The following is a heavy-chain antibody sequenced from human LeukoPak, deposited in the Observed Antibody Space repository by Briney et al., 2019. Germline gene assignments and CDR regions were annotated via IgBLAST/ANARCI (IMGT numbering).Heavy chain of an antibody. CDR3: ARTELWHSSFDY. D-gene: IGHD3-16*01. Sequence: ASVKVSFKASGYIFTSYYMHWARQAPGQGLEWMGILNPTGGSTTYAQKFQGRITMTRDTSTSTVYMELSSLRSEDTAVYYCARTELWHSSFDYWGQGTLVTVSS. CDR1: GYIFTSYY. CDR2: LNPTGGST. V-gene: IGHV1-46*01. J-gene: IGHJ4*02.